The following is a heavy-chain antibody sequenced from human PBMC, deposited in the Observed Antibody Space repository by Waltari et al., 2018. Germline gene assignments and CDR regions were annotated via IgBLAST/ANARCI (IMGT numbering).Heavy chain of an antibody. D-gene: IGHD1-1*01. J-gene: IGHJ4*02. CDR2: INVDGSST. CDR1: GFTSSSSS. V-gene: IGHV3-74*01. Sequence: EVQLVESGGGLVQPGGSVSLSCAASGFTSSSSSMHWVRQAPGKGLVLVSRINVDGSSTVYVDSVKGRFTISRDNAKNTVFLQMNGLRADDTAVYYCTTGGGLSQYWGRGTLVTVSS. CDR3: TTGGGLSQY.